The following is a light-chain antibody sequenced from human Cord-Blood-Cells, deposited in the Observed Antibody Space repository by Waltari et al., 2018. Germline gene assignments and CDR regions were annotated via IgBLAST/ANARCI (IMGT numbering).Light chain of an antibody. CDR3: QQYNSYSRT. V-gene: IGKV1-5*01. CDR1: QSISSW. CDR2: DAS. J-gene: IGKJ1*01. Sequence: DIQMTQSPSTLSASVGDRVTITCRASQSISSWLALYQQKPGKAPKLRIYDASSLESGVPIRFSGSGSVTEFTLTISSLQADDFVTYYCQQYNSYSRTFGQGTKVEIK.